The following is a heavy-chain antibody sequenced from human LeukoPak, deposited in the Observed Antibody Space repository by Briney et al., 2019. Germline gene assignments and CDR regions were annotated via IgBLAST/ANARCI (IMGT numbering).Heavy chain of an antibody. CDR2: IHYSGSS. CDR1: GDSIRSSYY. D-gene: IGHD3-22*01. V-gene: IGHV4-59*01. CDR3: ARGSSVPDY. J-gene: IGHJ4*02. Sequence: SETLSLTCTVSGDSIRSSYYYSWIRQPPGKGLEWIGYIHYSGSSNYNPSLKSRVTISVDTSKNRFSLKLSSVTAADTAVYYCARGSSVPDYWGQGTLVTVSS.